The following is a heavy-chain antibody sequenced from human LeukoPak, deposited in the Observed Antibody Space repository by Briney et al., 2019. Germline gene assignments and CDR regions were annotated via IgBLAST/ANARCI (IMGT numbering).Heavy chain of an antibody. Sequence: ASVKVSCKASGGTFSSYAISWVRQAPGQGLEWMGGISPIFGTANYAQKFQGRVTITADESTSTAYMELSSLRSEDTAVYYCARGRDFGELHDWGQGTLVTVSS. CDR1: GGTFSSYA. CDR2: ISPIFGTA. D-gene: IGHD3-10*01. J-gene: IGHJ4*02. V-gene: IGHV1-69*13. CDR3: ARGRDFGELHD.